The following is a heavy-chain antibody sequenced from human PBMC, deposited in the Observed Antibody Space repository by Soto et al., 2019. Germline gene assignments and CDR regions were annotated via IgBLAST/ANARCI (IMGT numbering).Heavy chain of an antibody. CDR2: INHSGST. V-gene: IGHV4-34*01. D-gene: IGHD5-12*01. J-gene: IGHJ3*02. Sequence: SETLSLTCAVYGGSFSGYYWSWIRQPPGKGLEWIGEINHSGSTNYNPSLKSRVTISVDTSKNLFSLKLGSVTAADTAVYYCARVRGIVATIRRAVAGDAFDIWGQGTMVTVSS. CDR3: ARVRGIVATIRRAVAGDAFDI. CDR1: GGSFSGYY.